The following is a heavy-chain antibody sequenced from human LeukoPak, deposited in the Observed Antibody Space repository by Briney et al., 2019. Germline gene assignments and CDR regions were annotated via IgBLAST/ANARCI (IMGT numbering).Heavy chain of an antibody. J-gene: IGHJ6*03. Sequence: SVKVSCKASGGTFSSYTISWVRQAPGQGLEWMGRIIPSLGIANYAQKFQGRVTTTADKYTNLAFMELSSTRADATAVYYCARARIAAADVFYYYYYMDVWGKGTTVTVSS. CDR1: GGTFSSYT. CDR3: ARARIAAADVFYYYYYMDV. V-gene: IGHV1-69*02. D-gene: IGHD6-13*01. CDR2: IIPSLGIA.